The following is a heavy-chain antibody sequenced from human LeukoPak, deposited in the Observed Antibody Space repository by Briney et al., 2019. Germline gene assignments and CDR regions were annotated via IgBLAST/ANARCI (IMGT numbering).Heavy chain of an antibody. Sequence: GGSLRLSYAASGFTFSSNNMHWVRQPPGKGLEWVAFIRLDGNNKYYADSVKGRFTISRDNSKNTLFLQMNSLRAEDTAVYYCAKDFGYGVDYWGQGTLVTVSS. V-gene: IGHV3-30*02. CDR2: IRLDGNNK. CDR3: AKDFGYGVDY. CDR1: GFTFSSNN. J-gene: IGHJ4*02. D-gene: IGHD5-12*01.